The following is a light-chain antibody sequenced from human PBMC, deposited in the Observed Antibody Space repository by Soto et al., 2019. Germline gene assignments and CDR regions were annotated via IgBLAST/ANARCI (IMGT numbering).Light chain of an antibody. CDR1: QSISVW. V-gene: IGKV1-39*01. J-gene: IGKJ1*01. CDR3: QQTYTPPRT. CDR2: DAS. Sequence: DIQMTQSPSSLSASVGDRVTITCRASQSISVWLAWYQQKAGKAPNLLIWDASTLQSGVPSRFSGSGSGTDFTLTISSLQVEDSATYYCQQTYTPPRTFGQGTKVDIK.